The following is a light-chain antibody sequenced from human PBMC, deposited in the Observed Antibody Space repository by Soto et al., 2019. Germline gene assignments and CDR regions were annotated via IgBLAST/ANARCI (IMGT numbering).Light chain of an antibody. CDR3: SSFAGSNNFPYV. CDR1: SSDVGAYDY. V-gene: IGLV2-8*01. CDR2: EIN. J-gene: IGLJ1*01. Sequence: QSVLTQPPSASGSPGQSVTISCTGTSSDVGAYDYVSWYQQYPGKAPKLMIYEINKRPSGVPDRFSGSKSGNTASLTVSGLQAEDEADYYCSSFAGSNNFPYVFGTGTKVTAL.